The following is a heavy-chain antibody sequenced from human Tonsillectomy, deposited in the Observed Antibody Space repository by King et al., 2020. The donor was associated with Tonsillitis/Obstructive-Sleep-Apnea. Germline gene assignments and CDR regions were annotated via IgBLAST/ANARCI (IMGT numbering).Heavy chain of an antibody. Sequence: QLQESGPGLVKPSETLSLTCIVSGGSISSSSYYWGWIRQPPGEGLEWIGTMSYSGSTYYNPSLKSRVTISGDTSKNQFSLKLSSVTAADTAVYYCASLHKVVVLAAIMQYYYFSYMAVWGKGTTVTVSS. CDR1: GGSISSSSYY. J-gene: IGHJ6*03. V-gene: IGHV4-39*01. CDR2: MSYSGST. CDR3: ASLHKVVVLAAIMQYYYFSYMAV. D-gene: IGHD2-2*02.